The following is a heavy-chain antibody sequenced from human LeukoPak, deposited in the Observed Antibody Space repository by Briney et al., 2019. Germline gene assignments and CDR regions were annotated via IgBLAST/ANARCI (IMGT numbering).Heavy chain of an antibody. CDR3: TALIQG. Sequence: PGGSLRLSCAASGFTFSGSAMHWVRQASGKGLEWVGRIRDKAKSYATEYAASVKGRFTISRDDSKNTAYLQMSSLKIEDTAVYYCTALIQGWGQGTLVTVSS. D-gene: IGHD2-21*01. CDR2: IRDKAKSYAT. J-gene: IGHJ4*02. CDR1: GFTFSGSA. V-gene: IGHV3-73*01.